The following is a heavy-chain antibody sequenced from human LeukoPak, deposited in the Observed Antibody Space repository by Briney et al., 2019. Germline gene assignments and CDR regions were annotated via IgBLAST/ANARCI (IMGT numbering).Heavy chain of an antibody. Sequence: ASVTVSCKASGYTFTTYDMNWVRQATGQGLEWMGWMNPNSGNTGYAQKFQGRVTMTRNTSISTAYMELSSLTSEDTAVYYCARGTCDYSSKIDCWGQGTLVTVSS. V-gene: IGHV1-8*01. CDR1: GYTFTTYD. CDR3: ARGTCDYSSKIDC. CDR2: MNPNSGNT. D-gene: IGHD4-11*01. J-gene: IGHJ4*02.